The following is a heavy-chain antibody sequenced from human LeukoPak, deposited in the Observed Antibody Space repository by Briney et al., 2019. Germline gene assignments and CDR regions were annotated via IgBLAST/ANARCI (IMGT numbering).Heavy chain of an antibody. Sequence: GGSLRLSCAASGFTLSRYGMHWVRQAPGKGLEWVAIISYDGRNKYYADSVKGRFTISRDNSKNTLYLEMNSLRAEDTAVYYCAKDGMVGQSAAFDIWGQGTMVTVSS. CDR3: AKDGMVGQSAAFDI. CDR1: GFTLSRYG. V-gene: IGHV3-30*18. D-gene: IGHD1-26*01. CDR2: ISYDGRNK. J-gene: IGHJ3*02.